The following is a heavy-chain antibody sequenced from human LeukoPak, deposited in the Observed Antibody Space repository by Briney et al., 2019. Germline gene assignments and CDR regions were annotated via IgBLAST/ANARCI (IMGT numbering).Heavy chain of an antibody. D-gene: IGHD2-8*02. Sequence: GGSLRLSCAASGFTFSSYWMHWVRQAPGKGLVWVSRINTDGSITSYADSVKGRFTISRDNVDNVVYLEMNGLRAEDTATYYCARVAVSGPTGWFDSWGQGTLVIVSS. V-gene: IGHV3-74*01. CDR3: ARVAVSGPTGWFDS. J-gene: IGHJ5*01. CDR2: INTDGSIT. CDR1: GFTFSSYW.